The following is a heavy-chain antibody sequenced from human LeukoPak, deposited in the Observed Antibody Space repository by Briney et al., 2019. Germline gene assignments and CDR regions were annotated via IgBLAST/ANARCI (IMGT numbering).Heavy chain of an antibody. Sequence: GESLKISCKGSGYSFSNYWIGWVRQMPGKGLEWMGIIYPGEYDIRYSPSFQGHVTISADKSISTAYLQWSSLKASDTAMYYCAEKKPHFLAGSTNRHFHHQKDGWGKRTTVPVSS. D-gene: IGHD3-3*01. V-gene: IGHV5-51*01. CDR1: GYSFSNYW. CDR3: AEKKPHFLAGSTNRHFHHQKDG. J-gene: IGHJ6*04. CDR2: IYPGEYDI.